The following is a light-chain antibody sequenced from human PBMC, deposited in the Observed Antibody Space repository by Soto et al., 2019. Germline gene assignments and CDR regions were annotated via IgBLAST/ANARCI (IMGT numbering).Light chain of an antibody. J-gene: IGKJ2*01. CDR2: VVS. V-gene: IGKV1-39*01. Sequence: DIQLTQSPSSLSASVGDRVTFPCRASQTISRILNWYQQKPGEAPKLLMYVVSSLQGGVPSRFSGSESGTDYTLTISSLQPDDFATYYCQQSYSLPYTFGQGTKLEIK. CDR1: QTISRI. CDR3: QQSYSLPYT.